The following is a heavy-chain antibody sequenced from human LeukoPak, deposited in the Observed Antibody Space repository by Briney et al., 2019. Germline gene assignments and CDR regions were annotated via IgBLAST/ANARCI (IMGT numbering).Heavy chain of an antibody. D-gene: IGHD2-2*01. V-gene: IGHV1-69*13. J-gene: IGHJ3*02. CDR2: IIPIFGTA. Sequence: GASVKVSCKASGYTFTSYGISWVRQASGQGLEWMGGIIPIFGTANYAQKFQGRVTITADESTSTAYMELSSLRSEDTAVYYCARDGAAANAFDIWGQGTMVTVSS. CDR3: ARDGAAANAFDI. CDR1: GYTFTSYG.